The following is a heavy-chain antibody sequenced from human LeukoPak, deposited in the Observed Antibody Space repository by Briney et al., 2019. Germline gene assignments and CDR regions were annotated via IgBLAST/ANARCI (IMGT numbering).Heavy chain of an antibody. V-gene: IGHV4-59*01. D-gene: IGHD6-6*01. CDR3: AKLYSSSDFDY. CDR1: GGSISSYY. J-gene: IGHJ4*02. CDR2: IYYSGST. Sequence: SETLSLTCTVSGGSISSYYWSWIRQPPGKGLEWIGYIYYSGSTNYNPSLKSRVTISVDTSKSQFSLKLSSATAADTAVYYCAKLYSSSDFDYWGQGTLVTVSS.